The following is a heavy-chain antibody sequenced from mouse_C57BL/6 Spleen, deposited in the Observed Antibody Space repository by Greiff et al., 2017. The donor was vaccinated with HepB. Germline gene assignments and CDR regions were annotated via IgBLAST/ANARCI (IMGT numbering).Heavy chain of an antibody. V-gene: IGHV5-9-1*02. CDR2: FSSGGDYI. CDR1: GFSFSSYA. Sequence: VQLKESGQGLVKPGGSLKLSCAASGFSFSSYALSWFRQTPERSLEWVAYFSSGGDYIYYADTVKGRFTISRDNARNTLYLQMSSLKSEDTAMYYSTRDRASTTGGWFAYWGQGTLVTVSA. CDR3: TRDRASTTGGWFAY. J-gene: IGHJ3*01. D-gene: IGHD2-14*01.